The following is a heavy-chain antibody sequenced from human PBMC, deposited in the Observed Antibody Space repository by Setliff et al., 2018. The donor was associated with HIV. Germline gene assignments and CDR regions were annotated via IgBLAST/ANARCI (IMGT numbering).Heavy chain of an antibody. CDR2: IYTSGST. D-gene: IGHD6-13*01. CDR3: ARVPTSSWYVTTQRTKEYFHH. CDR1: GGSISSYY. V-gene: IGHV4-4*07. Sequence: KPSETLSLTCTVSGGSISSYYWSWIRQPAGKGLEWIGRIYTSGSTNYNPSLKSRVTISVDTSKNQFSLKVTSVTAADTAVYYCARVPTSSWYVTTQRTKEYFHHWGQGTLVTVSS. J-gene: IGHJ1*01.